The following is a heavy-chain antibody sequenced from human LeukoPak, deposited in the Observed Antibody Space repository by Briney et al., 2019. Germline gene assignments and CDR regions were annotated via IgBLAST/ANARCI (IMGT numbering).Heavy chain of an antibody. CDR2: ITGSGGNT. CDR1: GFSFSNYE. CDR3: AKSVGNPSGCFDY. J-gene: IGHJ4*02. V-gene: IGHV3-23*01. D-gene: IGHD6-25*01. Sequence: GGSLRLSCAASGFSFSNYEMNWVRQAPGKGLEWVSTITGSGGNTYYADSVKGRFTISRDNSKNTLYLQMNSLTVEDTAVYYCAKSVGNPSGCFDYWGQGSLVTVSS.